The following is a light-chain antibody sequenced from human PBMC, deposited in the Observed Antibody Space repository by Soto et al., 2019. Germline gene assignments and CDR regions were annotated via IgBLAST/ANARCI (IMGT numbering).Light chain of an antibody. V-gene: IGKV1-5*03. Sequence: IQRTASRSTVSGSVGNRVTISRRASQSISSWLAWYQQKPGKAPKLLIDKPSSLERGGPSRLSGSGSGTEFTLTISSLQPDDFADYDCQHYKSNPEAFGQGTKVDIK. CDR3: QHYKSNPEA. J-gene: IGKJ1*01. CDR2: KPS. CDR1: QSISSW.